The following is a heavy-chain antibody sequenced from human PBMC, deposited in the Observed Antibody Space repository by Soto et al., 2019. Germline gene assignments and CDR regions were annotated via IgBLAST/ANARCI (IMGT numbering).Heavy chain of an antibody. V-gene: IGHV4-59*01. CDR3: ATATRGSSYYYYGMDV. J-gene: IGHJ6*02. Sequence: SETLSLTCTVSGGSISSYYWSWIRQPPGKGLEWIGYIYYSGSTNYNPSLKSRVTISVDTSKNQFSLKLSSVTAADTAVYYCATATRGSSYYYYGMDVWGQGTTVTVSS. D-gene: IGHD6-6*01. CDR2: IYYSGST. CDR1: GGSISSYY.